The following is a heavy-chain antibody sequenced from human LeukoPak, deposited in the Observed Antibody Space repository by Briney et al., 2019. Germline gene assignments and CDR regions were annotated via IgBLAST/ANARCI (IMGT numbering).Heavy chain of an antibody. CDR3: AHNEAMLRGIPFDY. CDR2: IYWDDNI. Sequence: SGPTLVKPTQTLTLTCTFSGFSLSTSGVGVGWIRQPPGRALEWLALIYWDDNIRYSPSLKSRLTITKDTSKNQVVLTMTNMDPVDRATYHCAHNEAMLRGIPFDYWGQGTLVTVSS. CDR1: GFSLSTSGVG. V-gene: IGHV2-5*02. J-gene: IGHJ4*02. D-gene: IGHD3-10*01.